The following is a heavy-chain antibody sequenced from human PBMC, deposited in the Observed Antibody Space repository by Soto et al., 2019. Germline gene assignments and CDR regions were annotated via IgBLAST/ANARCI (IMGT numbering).Heavy chain of an antibody. J-gene: IGHJ4*02. V-gene: IGHV4-30-2*01. Sequence: QLPLQESGSGLVKPSQTLSLTCAVSGGSTSSGGYSWSWLRQPPGKGLEWIGYISHRGSTYYNPSLKSRVTISVDTSKNQFSLRLSSVTAADTAVYYCARGGLLPDYWGQGTLVTVSS. CDR3: ARGGLLPDY. CDR2: ISHRGST. D-gene: IGHD6-19*01. CDR1: GGSTSSGGYS.